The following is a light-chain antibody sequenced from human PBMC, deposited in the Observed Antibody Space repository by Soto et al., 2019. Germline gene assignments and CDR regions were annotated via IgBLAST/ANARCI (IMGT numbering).Light chain of an antibody. Sequence: QSALTQPASVSGTPGQSITISCTGSNSDVGIYDFVSWYQHHPGRAPKLIVSEVSHRPSGVSNRFSGSKSGNTASLTISGLESEDEAYCNCITCTSDHARYVFGTGTKVTVL. CDR2: EVS. CDR1: NSDVGIYDF. CDR3: ITCTSDHARYV. V-gene: IGLV2-14*01. J-gene: IGLJ1*01.